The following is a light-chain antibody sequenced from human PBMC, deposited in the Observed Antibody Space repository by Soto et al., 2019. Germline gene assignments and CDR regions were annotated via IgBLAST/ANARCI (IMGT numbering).Light chain of an antibody. J-gene: IGKJ1*01. CDR2: GAS. CDR1: QSASSSY. CDR3: QQRSNWPRT. Sequence: EIVLTQSPGTLSLSPGERATLSCRASQSASSSYLAWYQQKPGQAPRLLIYGASSRATGIPDRFSGSGSGTDFTLTISSLEPEDLAVYYCQQRSNWPRTFGQGTKVDIK. V-gene: IGKV3D-20*02.